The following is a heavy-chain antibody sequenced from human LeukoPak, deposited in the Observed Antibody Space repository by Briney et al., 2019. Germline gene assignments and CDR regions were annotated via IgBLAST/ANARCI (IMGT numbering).Heavy chain of an antibody. Sequence: PGGSLRLACAASGFTFSSYGMHWVRQAPGKGLEWVAVISYDGSNKYYADSVNGRFTISRDNSKNTLYLQMNSLRAEDTAVYYCAKDMTYGSGSSLDYWGQGTLVTVSS. CDR2: ISYDGSNK. V-gene: IGHV3-30*18. D-gene: IGHD3-10*01. CDR3: AKDMTYGSGSSLDY. CDR1: GFTFSSYG. J-gene: IGHJ4*02.